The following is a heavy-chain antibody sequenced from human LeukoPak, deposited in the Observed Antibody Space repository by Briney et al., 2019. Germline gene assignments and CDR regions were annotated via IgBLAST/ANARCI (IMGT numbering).Heavy chain of an antibody. CDR3: AKSSGSSQKGFDP. CDR2: ITGDGENT. CDR1: EFTFSTFT. D-gene: IGHD3-10*01. J-gene: IGHJ5*02. Sequence: PGGSLRLSCAASEFTFSTFTMSWVRQAPGKGLEWVASITGDGENTYFADSVKGRFSISRDNSKDMLFLQMSSLRVDDTAIYFCAKSSGSSQKGFDPWGQGTLVTVSS. V-gene: IGHV3-23*01.